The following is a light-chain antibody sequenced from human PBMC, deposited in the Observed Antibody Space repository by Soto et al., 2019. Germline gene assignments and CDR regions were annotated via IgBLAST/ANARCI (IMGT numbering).Light chain of an antibody. Sequence: DIQMTQSPSTLSGSVGDRVTITCRASQSISSWLAWYQRKPGKAPKLLIYKESSLESGVPSRFSGSGSGTEFTLTISSLQPDDFATYYCQQYNSYSTFGQGTKVDIK. CDR3: QQYNSYST. J-gene: IGKJ1*01. V-gene: IGKV1-5*03. CDR1: QSISSW. CDR2: KES.